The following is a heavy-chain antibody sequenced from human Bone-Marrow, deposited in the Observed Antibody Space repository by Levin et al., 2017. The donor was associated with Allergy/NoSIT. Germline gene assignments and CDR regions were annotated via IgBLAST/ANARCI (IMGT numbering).Heavy chain of an antibody. V-gene: IGHV1-18*01. CDR2: INVYSGNT. Sequence: PTASVKVSCTTSGFTFSSYGFNWVRQAPGQGLEWLGRINVYSGNTHHAQNFQGRLTMTTDTSTNTAYMELRSLRSDDTAVYFCVRDGAFSSSWYERHYFDYWGQGTLVTVTS. CDR3: VRDGAFSSSWYERHYFDY. CDR1: GFTFSSYG. D-gene: IGHD2-2*01. J-gene: IGHJ4*02.